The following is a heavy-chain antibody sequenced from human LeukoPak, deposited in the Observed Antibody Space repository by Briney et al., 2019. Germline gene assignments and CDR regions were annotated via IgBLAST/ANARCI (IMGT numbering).Heavy chain of an antibody. CDR3: AGDLSGGYFGNDAFDI. V-gene: IGHV4-61*02. Sequence: PSETLSLTCTVSGGSISSGTYYWSWIRQPAGKGLEWIGRIYTSATTNYNPSLKSRVTISVDMSKNQFSLKLNSVTAADTAVYYCAGDLSGGYFGNDAFDIWGQGTMVTVSS. CDR2: IYTSATT. CDR1: GGSISSGTYY. J-gene: IGHJ3*02. D-gene: IGHD3-22*01.